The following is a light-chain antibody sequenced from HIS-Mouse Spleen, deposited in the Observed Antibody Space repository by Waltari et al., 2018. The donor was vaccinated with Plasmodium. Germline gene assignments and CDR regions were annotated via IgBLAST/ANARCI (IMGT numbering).Light chain of an antibody. J-gene: IGLJ3*02. CDR3: CSYAGSYTLV. CDR1: SSDVGSYNL. Sequence: QSALTQPASVSGSPGQSITISCTGTSSDVGSYNLVSWYQQHPGKAPKLMIYEGSKRPSGVSNRFSGSKSGNTASLTISGLQAEDEADYYCCSYAGSYTLVFG. V-gene: IGLV2-23*01. CDR2: EGS.